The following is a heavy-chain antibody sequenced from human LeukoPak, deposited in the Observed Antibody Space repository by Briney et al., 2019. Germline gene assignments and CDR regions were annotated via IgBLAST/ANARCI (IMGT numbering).Heavy chain of an antibody. CDR2: ISAYNGNT. J-gene: IGHJ6*02. V-gene: IGHV1-18*01. CDR1: GYTFTSYG. CDR3: ARDDSGHDYGPEYYYYYGMDV. Sequence: GASVKVSCKTSGYTFTSYGISWVRQAPGQGLEWMGWISAYNGNTNYAQKLQGRVTMTTDPSTTTAYMELRSLRSDDTAVYYCARDDSGHDYGPEYYYYYGMDVWGQGTTVTVSS. D-gene: IGHD5-12*01.